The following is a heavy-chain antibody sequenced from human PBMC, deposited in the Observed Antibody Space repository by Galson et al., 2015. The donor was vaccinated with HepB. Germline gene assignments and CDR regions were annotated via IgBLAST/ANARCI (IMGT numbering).Heavy chain of an antibody. CDR3: ARGVDDYIWGSCYFDY. CDR1: GGSFSGYY. V-gene: IGHV4-34*01. CDR2: INHSGST. D-gene: IGHD3-16*01. Sequence: SETLSLTCAVYGGSFSGYYWSWIRRPPGKGLEWIGEINHSGSTNYSPSLKSRVTISVDTSKNQFSLKLSSVTAADTAVYYCARGVDDYIWGSCYFDYWGQGTLVTVSS. J-gene: IGHJ4*02.